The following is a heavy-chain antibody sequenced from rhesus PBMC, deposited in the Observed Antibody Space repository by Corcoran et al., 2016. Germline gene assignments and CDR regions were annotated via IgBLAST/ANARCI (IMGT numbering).Heavy chain of an antibody. D-gene: IGHD6-31*01. CDR1: GYSCTSYW. Sequence: EVQLVQSGAEVKRPGESLKISCKTSGYSCTSYWISWVRQMPGKGREWMGAIGPRYSDTRYNPSFQGQVTISADKSISTAYLQWSRLKASDTATYYCAKGGVIAAAGGFDYWGQGVLVTVSS. V-gene: IGHV5-20*01. CDR3: AKGGVIAAAGGFDY. CDR2: IGPRYSDT. J-gene: IGHJ4*01.